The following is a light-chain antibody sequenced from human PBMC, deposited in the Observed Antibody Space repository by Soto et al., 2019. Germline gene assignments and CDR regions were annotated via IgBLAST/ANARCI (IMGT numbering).Light chain of an antibody. CDR1: RSISRW. V-gene: IGKV1-5*03. CDR2: KAS. Sequence: DIQMTQSPSTLSASVGGKVTITCRASRSISRWLAWYQQKPGIAPKLLIYKASTLQSGVPSRFRGSGYGTDFTLTISRLQPDDSATYYCQQDDVNSTFGQGTKVEIK. J-gene: IGKJ1*01. CDR3: QQDDVNST.